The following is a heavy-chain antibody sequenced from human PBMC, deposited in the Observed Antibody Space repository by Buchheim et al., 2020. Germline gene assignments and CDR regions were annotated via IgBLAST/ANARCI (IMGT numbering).Heavy chain of an antibody. CDR3: ATRGIAASSGAEYFQH. Sequence: EVQLLESGGGLVQPGGSLRLSCAAPGFTFSSYAMSWVRQAPGKGLEWVSAISGSGGSTYYADSVKGRFTISRDNSKNTLYLQMNSLRAEDTAVYYCATRGIAASSGAEYFQHWGQGTL. V-gene: IGHV3-23*01. CDR2: ISGSGGST. CDR1: GFTFSSYA. D-gene: IGHD6-13*01. J-gene: IGHJ1*01.